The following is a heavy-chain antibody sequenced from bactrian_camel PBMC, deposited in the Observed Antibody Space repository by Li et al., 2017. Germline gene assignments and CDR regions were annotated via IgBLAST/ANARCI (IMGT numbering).Heavy chain of an antibody. Sequence: QVQLVESGGGLVQPGESLTLSCVASGFTFTSYWMYWVRQAPGKGLEWVSTINNGGTSTYYSDSVKGRFTISRDNAKNTLYLQLNSLRTEDTAMYFCALTSSAYYSGGYYLPDRGMDYWGSGTQVTVS. J-gene: IGHJ7*01. CDR2: INNGGTST. CDR1: GFTFTSYW. V-gene: IGHV3S1*01. D-gene: IGHD2*01.